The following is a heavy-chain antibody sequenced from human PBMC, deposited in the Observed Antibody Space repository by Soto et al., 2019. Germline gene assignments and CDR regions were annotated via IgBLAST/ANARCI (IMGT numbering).Heavy chain of an antibody. CDR3: ARGRVGTPMYYDILTGYYNFDY. V-gene: IGHV1-8*01. J-gene: IGHJ4*02. CDR2: MNPNSGNT. Sequence: ASVKVSCKASGYTFTSYDINWVRQATGQGLEWMGWMNPNSGNTGYAQKFQGRVTMTRNTSISTDYMELSSLRSEDTAVYYCARGRVGTPMYYDILTGYYNFDYWGQGTLVTVSS. D-gene: IGHD3-9*01. CDR1: GYTFTSYD.